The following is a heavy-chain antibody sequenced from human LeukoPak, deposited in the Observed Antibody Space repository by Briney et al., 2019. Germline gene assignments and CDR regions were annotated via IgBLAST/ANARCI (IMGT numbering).Heavy chain of an antibody. CDR3: ARNGRYCSSTSCYSYYYYMDV. CDR1: GGSISSGGYY. Sequence: SQTLSLTCTVSGGSISSGGYYWSWIRQPPGKGLEWIGYIYHSGSTYYNPSLKSRVTISVDRSKNQLSLKLSSVTAADTAVYYCARNGRYCSSTSCYSYYYYMDVWGKGTTVTVSS. J-gene: IGHJ6*03. V-gene: IGHV4-30-2*01. D-gene: IGHD2-2*01. CDR2: IYHSGST.